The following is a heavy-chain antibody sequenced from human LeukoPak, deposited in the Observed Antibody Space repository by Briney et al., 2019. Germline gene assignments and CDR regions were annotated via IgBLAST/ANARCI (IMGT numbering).Heavy chain of an antibody. CDR2: IYYSGST. CDR3: ARAYYYDSSGYSSYWYFDL. V-gene: IGHV4-59*01. CDR1: GGSISSYY. D-gene: IGHD3-22*01. Sequence: SETLSLTCTVSGGSISSYYLSWIRQPPGKGLEWIGYIYYSGSTNYNPSLKSRVTISVDTSKNQFSLKLSSVTAADTAVYYCARAYYYDSSGYSSYWYFDLWGRGTLVTVSS. J-gene: IGHJ2*01.